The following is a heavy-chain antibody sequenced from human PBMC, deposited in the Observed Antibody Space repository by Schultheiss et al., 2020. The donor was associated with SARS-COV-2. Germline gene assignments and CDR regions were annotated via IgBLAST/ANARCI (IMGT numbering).Heavy chain of an antibody. CDR1: GFTFSSYS. J-gene: IGHJ3*02. Sequence: GGSLRLSCAASGFTFSSYSMNWVRQAPGKGLEWVSYISSSSSYIYYADSVKGRFTISRDNAKNSLYLQMNSLKTEDTAVYYCAPSHGDFAFDIWGQGTMVTVSS. V-gene: IGHV3-21*05. D-gene: IGHD4-17*01. CDR3: APSHGDFAFDI. CDR2: ISSSSSYI.